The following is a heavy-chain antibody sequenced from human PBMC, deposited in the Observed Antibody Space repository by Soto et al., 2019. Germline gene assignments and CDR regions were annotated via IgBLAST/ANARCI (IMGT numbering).Heavy chain of an antibody. V-gene: IGHV1-69*01. CDR3: ATELGENPASPFDA. J-gene: IGHJ4*02. D-gene: IGHD3-10*01. CDR1: GVTFSSET. CDR2: IIPLFGTA. Sequence: QVQLVQSGADVKMPGSSVKVSCQASGVTFSSETLGWVRQAPGQGLEWVGGIIPLFGTASYAQKFQGRVTITADESTSTVYMELSSLRSDDTAVYFCATELGENPASPFDAWGQGTLVTVSS.